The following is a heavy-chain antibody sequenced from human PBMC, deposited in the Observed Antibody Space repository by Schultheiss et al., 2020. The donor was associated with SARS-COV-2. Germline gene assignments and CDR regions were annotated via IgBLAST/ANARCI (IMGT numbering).Heavy chain of an antibody. D-gene: IGHD1-26*01. CDR2: IYYSGST. CDR3: ARVYSVTAFDY. Sequence: SQTLSLTCTVSGGSISSGGYYWSWIRQHPGKGLEWIGYIYYSGSTYHNPSVRSRVAISVDTSKNQFSLKLSSVTAADTAVYYCARVYSVTAFDYWGQGTLVTVSS. J-gene: IGHJ4*02. CDR1: GGSISSGGYY. V-gene: IGHV4-31*03.